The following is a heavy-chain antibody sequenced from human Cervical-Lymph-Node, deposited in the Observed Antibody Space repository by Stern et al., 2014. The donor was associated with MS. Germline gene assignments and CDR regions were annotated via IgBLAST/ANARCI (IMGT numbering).Heavy chain of an antibody. D-gene: IGHD3-22*01. CDR2: IYPGDSDN. CDR3: ARLTYYYDSSGYWRAFDI. J-gene: IGHJ3*02. Sequence: QLVQSGAEVKKPGASLKISCKGSGYSFTSYWIGWVRQMPGKGLEWMGIIYPGDSDNRYSPSFQGQVTISADKSISTAYLQWSSLKASDTAMYYCARLTYYYDSSGYWRAFDIWGQGTMVTVSS. V-gene: IGHV5-51*01. CDR1: GYSFTSYW.